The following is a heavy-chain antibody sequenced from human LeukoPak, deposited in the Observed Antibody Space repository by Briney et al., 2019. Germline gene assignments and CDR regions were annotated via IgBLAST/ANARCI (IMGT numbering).Heavy chain of an antibody. Sequence: SETLSLTCTVSGGSISSYYWSWIRQPPGKGLEWIGYIRYSGSTNYNPSLKSRVTISLDTSKNQFSLKLSSVTAADTAVYYCARDPRGDTAFDIWGQGTMVTVSS. D-gene: IGHD2-21*01. CDR3: ARDPRGDTAFDI. J-gene: IGHJ3*02. V-gene: IGHV4-59*01. CDR2: IRYSGST. CDR1: GGSISSYY.